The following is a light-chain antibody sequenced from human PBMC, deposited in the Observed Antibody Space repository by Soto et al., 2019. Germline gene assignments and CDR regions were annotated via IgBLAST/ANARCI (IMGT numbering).Light chain of an antibody. Sequence: EIVLTQSPGTLSLSPGERATLSCRASQSISSSYSTWYQQKPGQAPRLLIYGTSSRATGIPDRFSGSGSGTDFTLTISRLEPEDSAVYYCQQYANSLFTFGPGTKLEIK. J-gene: IGKJ3*01. CDR3: QQYANSLFT. CDR1: QSISSSY. CDR2: GTS. V-gene: IGKV3-20*01.